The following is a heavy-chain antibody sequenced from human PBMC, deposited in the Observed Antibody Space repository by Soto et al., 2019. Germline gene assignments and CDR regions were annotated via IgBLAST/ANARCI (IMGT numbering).Heavy chain of an antibody. Sequence: SVKVSCKASGGTFSSYAISWVRQAPGQGLEWMGGIIPIFGTANYAQKFQGRVTITADESTSTAYMELSSLRSEDTAVYYCAREGSWRDYVWGSYRPAYYFDYWG. V-gene: IGHV1-69*13. CDR3: AREGSWRDYVWGSYRPAYYFDY. CDR1: GGTFSSYA. D-gene: IGHD3-16*02. CDR2: IIPIFGTA. J-gene: IGHJ4*01.